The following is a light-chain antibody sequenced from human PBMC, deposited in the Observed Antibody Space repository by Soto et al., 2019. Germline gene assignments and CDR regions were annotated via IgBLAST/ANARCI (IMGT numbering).Light chain of an antibody. J-gene: IGKJ1*01. Sequence: EIVLTQSPGTLSLSPGERATLSCRASQSVSSSYLAWYQQKPGQAPRLLIYGASSRATGIPDRFSGNGSGTDFTLTISRLEPEDFAVYYCQQYGGAPWTFGQGTKVDIK. CDR2: GAS. CDR3: QQYGGAPWT. CDR1: QSVSSSY. V-gene: IGKV3-20*01.